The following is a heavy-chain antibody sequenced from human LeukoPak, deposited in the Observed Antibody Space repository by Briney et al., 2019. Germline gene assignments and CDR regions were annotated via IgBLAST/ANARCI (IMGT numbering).Heavy chain of an antibody. J-gene: IGHJ4*02. CDR1: GGTFSSYA. CDR3: ARATSSSWYEILDY. V-gene: IGHV1-69*04. CDR2: IIPILGIA. Sequence: GASVKVSCKASGGTFSSYAISWVRQAPGQGLEWMGRIIPILGIANYAQKFQGRVTITADKSTSTAYMELSSLRSEDTAVYYCARATSSSWYEILDYWGQGTLVTVSS. D-gene: IGHD6-13*01.